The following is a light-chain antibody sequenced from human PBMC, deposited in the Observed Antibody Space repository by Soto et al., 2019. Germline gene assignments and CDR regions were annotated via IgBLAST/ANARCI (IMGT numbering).Light chain of an antibody. Sequence: EIVMTQSPATLSVSPGERATLSCRASQSVNIYLAWCQQKPGQAPRLLIFGASSRATGIPARFSGSGSGTEFNLTISSLQSEDFAVYFCQQYDDWLRLTFGGGTKVEIK. V-gene: IGKV3D-15*01. CDR2: GAS. CDR1: QSVNIY. J-gene: IGKJ4*01. CDR3: QQYDDWLRLT.